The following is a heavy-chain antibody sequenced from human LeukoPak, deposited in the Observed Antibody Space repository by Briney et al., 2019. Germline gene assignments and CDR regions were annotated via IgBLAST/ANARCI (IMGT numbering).Heavy chain of an antibody. CDR2: ISSSGSRI. CDR3: ARGRYLGNVWGSPP. Sequence: QAGGSLRLSCAASGFTFSSYEMNWVRQAPGKGLEWVSYISSSGSRIYYADSVKGRFTISRDNAKNSLYLQMNSLRAEDTAVYHCARGRYLGNVWGSPPWGQGILVIVSS. D-gene: IGHD3-16*01. CDR1: GFTFSSYE. J-gene: IGHJ5*02. V-gene: IGHV3-48*03.